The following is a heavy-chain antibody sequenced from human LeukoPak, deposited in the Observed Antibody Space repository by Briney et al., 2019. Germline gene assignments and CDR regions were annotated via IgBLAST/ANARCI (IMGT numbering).Heavy chain of an antibody. J-gene: IGHJ4*02. CDR2: ISSSSYI. D-gene: IGHD4-17*01. CDR1: GFTFSSYS. V-gene: IGHV3-21*01. Sequence: GGSLRLSCAASGFTFSSYSMNWVRQAPGKGLEWVSSISSSSYIYYADSVKGRFTISRDNAKNSLYLQMNSLRAEDTAVYYCARGGDDGDYDDFSPDYWGQGTLVTVSS. CDR3: ARGGDDGDYDDFSPDY.